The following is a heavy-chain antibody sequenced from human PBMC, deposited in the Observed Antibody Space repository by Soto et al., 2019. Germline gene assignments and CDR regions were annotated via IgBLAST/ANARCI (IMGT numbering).Heavy chain of an antibody. J-gene: IGHJ6*02. V-gene: IGHV4-61*01. Sequence: SETLSLTCSVSGGSVSSGNYRWSWIRQPPGKGLEWIGQIYYTGATNYNPSLESRVTISVDTSKNQFSLKLSSVTAADTAVYYCARDPKGYCSSTSCYSYYYYGMDVWGQGTTVTVSS. D-gene: IGHD2-2*02. CDR1: GGSVSSGNYR. CDR2: IYYTGAT. CDR3: ARDPKGYCSSTSCYSYYYYGMDV.